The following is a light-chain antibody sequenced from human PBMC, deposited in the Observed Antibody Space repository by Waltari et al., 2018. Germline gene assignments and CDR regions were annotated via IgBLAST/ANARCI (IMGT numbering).Light chain of an antibody. J-gene: IGLJ3*02. CDR3: AGWDDSLNGV. Sequence: QSVLTQPPSASGTPGQRVIISCSGSGSNIGIHTVNWYRQVPGTAPEHLIYRANQRPSGVPDRFSGSQSGTSASLAISGLQSEDEADYYCAGWDDSLNGVFGGGTKLTVL. CDR2: RAN. CDR1: GSNIGIHT. V-gene: IGLV1-44*01.